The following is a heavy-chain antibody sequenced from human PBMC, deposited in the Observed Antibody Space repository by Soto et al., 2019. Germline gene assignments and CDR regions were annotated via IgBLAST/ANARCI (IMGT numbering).Heavy chain of an antibody. V-gene: IGHV1-46*01. CDR2: INLRGGTT. CDR1: GYTFIKYY. CDR3: ARGPDYSDVPLGDY. D-gene: IGHD4-17*01. Sequence: QVQLVQSGDEVKKPGASVKVSCEASGYTFIKYYIHWVRQAPGQGLEWMGIINLRGGTTNYAQKFRGRVTMTRDTSTSTVYMELTSLRSEDTAVYYCARGPDYSDVPLGDYLGQGTLVTFAS. J-gene: IGHJ4*02.